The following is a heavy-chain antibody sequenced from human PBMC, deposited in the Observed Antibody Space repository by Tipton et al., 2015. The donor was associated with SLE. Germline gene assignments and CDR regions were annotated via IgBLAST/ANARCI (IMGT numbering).Heavy chain of an antibody. Sequence: TLSLTCAVHGGSFRGYYWSWIRQPAGKGLEWIGEISNSETTNYNPSLKSRVTISVDTSKNQVFLKLTSMTAADTAVYYCASPGRRRISATIMGSDYGRPG. D-gene: IGHD1-26*01. CDR2: ISNSETT. V-gene: IGHV4-34*01. CDR1: GGSFRGYY. CDR3: ASPGRRRISATIMGSDY. J-gene: IGHJ4*02.